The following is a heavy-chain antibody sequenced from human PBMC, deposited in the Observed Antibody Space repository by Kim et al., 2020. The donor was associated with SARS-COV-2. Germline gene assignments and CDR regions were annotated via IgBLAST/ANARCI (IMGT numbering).Heavy chain of an antibody. D-gene: IGHD6-6*01. CDR3: AREYSSSRRYYFYYYGMDV. Sequence: GGSLRLSCAASGFTFSSYSMNWVRQAPGKGLEWVSSISSSSSYIYYADSVKGRFTIPRDNAKNSLYLQMNSLRAEDTAVYYCAREYSSSRRYYFYYYGMDVWGQGTTVTVSS. V-gene: IGHV3-21*01. CDR2: ISSSSSYI. CDR1: GFTFSSYS. J-gene: IGHJ6*02.